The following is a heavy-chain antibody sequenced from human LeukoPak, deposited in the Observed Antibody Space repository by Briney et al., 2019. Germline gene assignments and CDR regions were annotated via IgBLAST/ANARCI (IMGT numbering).Heavy chain of an antibody. D-gene: IGHD3-22*01. CDR3: AKSSYYDSSGYYREYYFDF. CDR1: RFTFSTYG. Sequence: GGSLRLSCAASRFTFSTYGMSWVRQAPGEGLEWVSSISGSGGSTNYADSVKGRLTISRDNSKNTLYLQMNSLRDEDTAVYYCAKSSYYDSSGYYREYYFDFWGQGTLVTVSS. CDR2: ISGSGGST. J-gene: IGHJ4*02. V-gene: IGHV3-23*01.